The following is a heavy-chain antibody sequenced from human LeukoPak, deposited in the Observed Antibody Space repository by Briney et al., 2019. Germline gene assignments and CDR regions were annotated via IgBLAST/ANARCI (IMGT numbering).Heavy chain of an antibody. V-gene: IGHV3-9*01. CDR3: AKDRGRRGRYFCGDY. CDR2: INWNSGSI. CDR1: GFTFDDYS. Sequence: GGSLRLSCAASGFTFDDYSIHWVRQVSGKGLEWVSGINWNSGSIAYADSVRGRFTISRENTKKSLYLQMNSLRVEDTALYYCAKDRGRRGRYFCGDYWGQGTLDTVSS. D-gene: IGHD3-9*01. J-gene: IGHJ4*02.